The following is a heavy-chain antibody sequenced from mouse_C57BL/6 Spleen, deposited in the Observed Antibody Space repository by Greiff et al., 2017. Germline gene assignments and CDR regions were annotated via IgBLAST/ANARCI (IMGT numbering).Heavy chain of an antibody. CDR3: ARDRYPYAMDY. Sequence: EVQLVESEGGLVQPGSSMKLSCTASGFTFSDYYMAWVRQVPEKGLEWVANINYDGSSTYYLDSLKSRFIISRDNAKNILYLQMSSLKSEDTVTYYCARDRYPYAMDYWGQGTSVTVSS. CDR2: INYDGSST. CDR1: GFTFSDYY. D-gene: IGHD1-1*01. J-gene: IGHJ4*01. V-gene: IGHV5-16*01.